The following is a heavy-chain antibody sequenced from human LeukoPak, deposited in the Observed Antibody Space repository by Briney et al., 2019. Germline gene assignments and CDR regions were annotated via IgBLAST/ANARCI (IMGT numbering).Heavy chain of an antibody. CDR1: GFTFSNYW. D-gene: IGHD5-18*01. CDR3: AREGRGYSYAFEY. V-gene: IGHV3-74*01. CDR2: INSDGSST. J-gene: IGHJ4*02. Sequence: SGGSLRLSCAASGFTFSNYWMHWVRQAPGKGLVWVSRINSDGSSTTYADSVKGRFTISRDNGQNTLYLQMNSLRAEDTAVYYCAREGRGYSYAFEYWGQRTLVTVSS.